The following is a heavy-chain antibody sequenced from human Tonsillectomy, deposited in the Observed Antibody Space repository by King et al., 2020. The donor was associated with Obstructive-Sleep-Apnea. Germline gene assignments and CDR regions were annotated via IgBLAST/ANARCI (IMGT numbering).Heavy chain of an antibody. Sequence: VQLQESGPGLVKPSGTLSLTCAVSGGSISSGNWWSWVRQPPGKGLEWIGEIYHSGSTNYNPSLKSRVTISVDKSNNHFYLKLISVTAADTAVYYCAREGSSGYSLGYWGQGALVTVSS. CDR3: AREGSSGYSLGY. CDR1: GGSISSGNW. J-gene: IGHJ4*02. D-gene: IGHD3-22*01. CDR2: IYHSGST. V-gene: IGHV4-4*02.